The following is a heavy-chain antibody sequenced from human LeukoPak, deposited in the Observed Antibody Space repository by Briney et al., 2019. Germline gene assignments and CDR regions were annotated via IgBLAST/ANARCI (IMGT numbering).Heavy chain of an antibody. V-gene: IGHV4-34*01. J-gene: IGHJ5*02. CDR3: ERGHRGGYSKGWFDP. Sequence: SETLSPTIAVYGGSFSGYYWSWIGQPPGKALEWIGEINHSGITNYNPSLKSRGTISECTSQNQFSLKLSSVTAADTAVYYCERGHRGGYSKGWFDPWGQGTLVTVSS. D-gene: IGHD4-11*01. CDR1: GGSFSGYY. CDR2: INHSGIT.